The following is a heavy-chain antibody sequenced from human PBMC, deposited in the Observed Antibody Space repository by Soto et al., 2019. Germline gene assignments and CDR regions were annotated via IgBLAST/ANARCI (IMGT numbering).Heavy chain of an antibody. J-gene: IGHJ4*02. V-gene: IGHV3-23*03. CDR2: ILADYNT. Sequence: GGSLRLSCAASGFTFSDYTMSWVRQAPGKVLECISVILADYNTYYTDSVRGRFTISRDNSKNTLYLEMNSLRAEGTAVYYCARRTNGYFGYWGQGALVTVSS. CDR3: ARRTNGYFGY. CDR1: GFTFSDYT. D-gene: IGHD2-8*01.